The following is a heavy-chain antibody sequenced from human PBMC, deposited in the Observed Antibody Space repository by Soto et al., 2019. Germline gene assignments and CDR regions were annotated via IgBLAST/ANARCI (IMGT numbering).Heavy chain of an antibody. CDR2: ISAHNGNT. D-gene: IGHD1-1*01. J-gene: IGHJ4*02. CDR3: ARGRYGDY. V-gene: IGHV1-18*01. Sequence: QVHLVQSGAEVKKPGASVKVSCQGSGYAFTTYGITWVRQAPGQGLEWMGWISAHNGNTNYAQKLQDRVTVTRDTPTSTAYMELRSLRYDDTAVYYCARGRYGDYWGQGALVTVSS. CDR1: GYAFTTYG.